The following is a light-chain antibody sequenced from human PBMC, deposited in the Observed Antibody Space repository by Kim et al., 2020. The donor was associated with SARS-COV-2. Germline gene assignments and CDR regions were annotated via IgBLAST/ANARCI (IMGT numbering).Light chain of an antibody. V-gene: IGKV1-5*03. Sequence: ASVGDRVTSTCRASQNIGPWLAWYQQKPGKGPKLLIYKASILENGVPSRFSGSGSGTELTLAISSLQPDDFATYYCQQYERYPRTFGQGTKVDIK. CDR2: KAS. CDR3: QQYERYPRT. CDR1: QNIGPW. J-gene: IGKJ1*01.